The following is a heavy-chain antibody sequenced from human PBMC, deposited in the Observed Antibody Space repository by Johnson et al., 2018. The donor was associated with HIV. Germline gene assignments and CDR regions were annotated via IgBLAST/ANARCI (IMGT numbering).Heavy chain of an antibody. D-gene: IGHD3-10*01. CDR1: GFTFSSYW. CDR2: ISGSGGST. V-gene: IGHV3-23*04. Sequence: MLLVESGGGLVQPGGSLRLSCAASGFTFSSYWMSWVRQAPGKGLEWVSAISGSGGSTYYADSVKGRFTISRDNSKNTVYLQMNSLRGEDTAVYYCARDRGLDAFDIWGQGTMVTVSS. J-gene: IGHJ3*02. CDR3: ARDRGLDAFDI.